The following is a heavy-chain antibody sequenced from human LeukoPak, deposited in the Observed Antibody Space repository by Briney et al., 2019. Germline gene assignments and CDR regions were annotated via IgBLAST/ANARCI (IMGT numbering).Heavy chain of an antibody. CDR3: AVHPHGQQLALGYFDY. Sequence: GGSLRLSCAASGFTFSSYGMHWVRQAPGKGLEWVAVIWYDGSNKYYADSVKGRFTISRDNSKNTLYLQMNSLRAEDTAVYYCAVHPHGQQLALGYFDYWGQGTLVTVSS. J-gene: IGHJ4*02. CDR1: GFTFSSYG. CDR2: IWYDGSNK. D-gene: IGHD6-13*01. V-gene: IGHV3-33*03.